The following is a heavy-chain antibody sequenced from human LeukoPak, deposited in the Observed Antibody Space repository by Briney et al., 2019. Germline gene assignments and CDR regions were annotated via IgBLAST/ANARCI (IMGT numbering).Heavy chain of an antibody. CDR2: IRYDGSNQ. CDR1: GFTFSTYA. J-gene: IGHJ4*02. D-gene: IGHD6-13*01. V-gene: IGHV3-30*02. Sequence: GGSLRLSCAASGFTFSTYAMSWVRQAPGKGLEWVAFIRYDGSNQYSADSVKGRFTISRDNSKNTLYLQMNTLRAEDTAVYYCAKDHFGSSWPYYIDYWGQGTLVTVSS. CDR3: AKDHFGSSWPYYIDY.